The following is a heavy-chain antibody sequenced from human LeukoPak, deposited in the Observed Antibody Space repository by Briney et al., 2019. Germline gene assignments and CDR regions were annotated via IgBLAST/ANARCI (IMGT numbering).Heavy chain of an antibody. Sequence: PGGSLRLSCSASGFTFSSNAMHWVRQAPGKGLECVSAISSNGGSTYYADSVKGRFTISRDNSKSTLYVQMSSLRSEDTAVYYCARDYAYAFDIWGQGTMVTVSS. CDR3: ARDYAYAFDI. D-gene: IGHD3-16*01. J-gene: IGHJ3*02. CDR1: GFTFSSNA. CDR2: ISSNGGST. V-gene: IGHV3-64*05.